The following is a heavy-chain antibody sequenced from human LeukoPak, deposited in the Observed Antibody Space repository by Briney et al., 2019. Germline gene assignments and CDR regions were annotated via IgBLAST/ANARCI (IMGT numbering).Heavy chain of an antibody. CDR3: AKEGGFQLPFDS. D-gene: IGHD2-2*01. J-gene: IGHJ4*02. CDR2: ISGTGGGT. Sequence: GGSLRLSCVASGFTFTNYGMGWVRQAPGKGLEWVSAISGTGGGTYYADSAKGRLTISKDDSKNTLYLQMNSLRAEDTAVYYCAKEGGFQLPFDSWGQGTLVTVSS. CDR1: GFTFTNYG. V-gene: IGHV3-23*01.